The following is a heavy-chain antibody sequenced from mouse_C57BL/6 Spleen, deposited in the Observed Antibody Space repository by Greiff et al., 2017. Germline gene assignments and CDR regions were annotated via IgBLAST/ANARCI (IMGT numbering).Heavy chain of an antibody. CDR1: GFTFSDYG. CDR2: ISSGSSTI. CDR3: ARPDWAWFAY. Sequence: EVKLMESGGGLVKPGGSLKLSCAASGFTFSDYGMHWVRQAPEKGLEWVAYISSGSSTIYYADTVKGRFTIARDNAKNTLFLQITSLRSEDTAMYYCARPDWAWFAYWGQGTLVTVSA. V-gene: IGHV5-17*01. J-gene: IGHJ3*01. D-gene: IGHD4-1*01.